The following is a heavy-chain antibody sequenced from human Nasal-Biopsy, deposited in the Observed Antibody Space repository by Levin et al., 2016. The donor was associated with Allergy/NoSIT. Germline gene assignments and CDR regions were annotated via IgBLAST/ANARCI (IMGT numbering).Heavy chain of an antibody. Sequence: GESLKISCVASGFTFSDFSMNWVRQAPGKGLEWVSSITTSSSFMYYADSVKGRFTISRDNAKSSLYLQMNSLRDEDTAVYYCAKDLANWEWGWFDTWGQGTLVTVSS. CDR2: ITTSSSFM. J-gene: IGHJ5*02. CDR1: GFTFSDFS. CDR3: AKDLANWEWGWFDT. D-gene: IGHD1-1*01. V-gene: IGHV3-21*06.